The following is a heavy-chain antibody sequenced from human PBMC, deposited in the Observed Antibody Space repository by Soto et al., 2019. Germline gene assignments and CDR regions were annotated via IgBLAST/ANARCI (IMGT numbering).Heavy chain of an antibody. CDR2: INHSGST. CDR3: ARHSNKMVYAILDYYYYMDV. D-gene: IGHD2-8*01. CDR1: GGSFSGYY. J-gene: IGHJ6*03. V-gene: IGHV4-34*01. Sequence: SETLSLTCAVYGGSFSGYYWSWIRQPPGKGLEWIGEINHSGSTNYNPSLKSRVTISVDTSKNQFSLKLSSVTAADTAVYYCARHSNKMVYAILDYYYYMDVWGKGTTVTVSS.